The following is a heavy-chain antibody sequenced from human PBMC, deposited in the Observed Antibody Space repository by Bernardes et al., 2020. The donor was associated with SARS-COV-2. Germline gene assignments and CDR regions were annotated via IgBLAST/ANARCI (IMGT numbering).Heavy chain of an antibody. CDR3: AKRENYDLWSGPHDY. CDR2: IVGSGGST. V-gene: IGHV3-23*01. CDR1: GFTFRNYA. D-gene: IGHD3-3*01. J-gene: IGHJ4*02. Sequence: GGSLRLSCAASGFTFRNYAMSWVRQAPGKGLEWVSVIVGSGGSTYYADSVKGRFTISRDNSKNMLNLQMNNLRAEDTAIYYCAKRENYDLWSGPHDYWGPGTLVTVSS.